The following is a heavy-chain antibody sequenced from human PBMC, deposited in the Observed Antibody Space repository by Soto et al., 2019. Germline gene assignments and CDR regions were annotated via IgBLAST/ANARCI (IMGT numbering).Heavy chain of an antibody. Sequence: ASVKVSCKASGYTFPGYYMHWVRQAPGQGLEWMGWINPNSGGTNYAQKFQGWVTMTRDTSISTAYMELSRLRSDDTAVYYCARTIVATHPPYYYYGMDVWGQGTTVTVSS. CDR3: ARTIVATHPPYYYYGMDV. J-gene: IGHJ6*02. CDR1: GYTFPGYY. D-gene: IGHD5-12*01. CDR2: INPNSGGT. V-gene: IGHV1-2*04.